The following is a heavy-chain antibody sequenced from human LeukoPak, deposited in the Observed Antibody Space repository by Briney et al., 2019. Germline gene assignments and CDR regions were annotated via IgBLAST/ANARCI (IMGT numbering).Heavy chain of an antibody. J-gene: IGHJ4*02. CDR3: AAHCSSTSCYVVDY. Sequence: SVKVSCKVSGLTFTSSAVQWVRQARGQRLEWIGWTVVGSGNTNCAQKFQERVTITTDMSTSTAYMELSSLRSEDTAVYYCAAHCSSTSCYVVDYWGQGTLVTVSS. CDR1: GLTFTSSA. CDR2: TVVGSGNT. V-gene: IGHV1-58*01. D-gene: IGHD2-2*01.